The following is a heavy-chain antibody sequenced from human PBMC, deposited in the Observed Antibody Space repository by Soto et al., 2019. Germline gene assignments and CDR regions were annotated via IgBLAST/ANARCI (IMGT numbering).Heavy chain of an antibody. J-gene: IGHJ4*02. CDR2: INPSGGST. D-gene: IGHD2-2*01. V-gene: IGHV1-46*03. CDR3: ARDQNVVVPATLFDY. Sequence: ASVKASCKASGYTFTSYYMHWVRQAPGQGLEWMGIINPSGGSTSYAQKFQGRVTMTRDTSTSTVYMELSSLRSEDTAVYYCARDQNVVVPATLFDYRGQGTLVTVSS. CDR1: GYTFTSYY.